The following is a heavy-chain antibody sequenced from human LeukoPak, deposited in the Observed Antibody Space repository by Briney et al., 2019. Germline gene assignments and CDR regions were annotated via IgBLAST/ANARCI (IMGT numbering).Heavy chain of an antibody. CDR2: LYSGDNT. J-gene: IGHJ4*02. D-gene: IGHD3-10*01. Sequence: GGSLRLSCAVSGFTASSNYMSWVRQAPGKGLEWVSVLYSGDNTYYADSVKGRLTVSRDNSKNTLYLQMNSLRAEDTAVYYCARYDGGSGPFDYWGQGTLVTVSS. CDR3: ARYDGGSGPFDY. V-gene: IGHV3-53*01. CDR1: GFTASSNY.